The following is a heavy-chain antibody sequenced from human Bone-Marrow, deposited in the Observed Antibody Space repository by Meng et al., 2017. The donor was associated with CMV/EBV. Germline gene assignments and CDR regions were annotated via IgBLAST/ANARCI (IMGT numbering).Heavy chain of an antibody. V-gene: IGHV3-15*01. Sequence: GGSLRLSCAASGFTFSYAWMTWVRQAPGKGLEWVGRIKSKIDGGTTDYAAPVKGRFTISIDDSKNTLYMQMNSLKTEDTPVYYCTTDLRVNFDYWGHGTLVTVSS. D-gene: IGHD3-22*01. CDR3: TTDLRVNFDY. J-gene: IGHJ4*01. CDR1: GFTFSYAW. CDR2: IKSKIDGGTT.